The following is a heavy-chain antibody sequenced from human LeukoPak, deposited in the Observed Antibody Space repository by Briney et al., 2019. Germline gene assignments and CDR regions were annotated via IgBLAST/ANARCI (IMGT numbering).Heavy chain of an antibody. Sequence: GASVKVSCKTSGYTFTACYMHWVRQAPGQGLEWMGWINPNSGNTGYAQKFQGRVTITRNTSISTAYMELSSLRSEDTAVYYCARDISTPRGSGHDYWGQGTLVTVSS. CDR3: ARDISTPRGSGHDY. CDR1: GYTFTACY. CDR2: INPNSGNT. V-gene: IGHV1-8*03. D-gene: IGHD3-3*01. J-gene: IGHJ4*02.